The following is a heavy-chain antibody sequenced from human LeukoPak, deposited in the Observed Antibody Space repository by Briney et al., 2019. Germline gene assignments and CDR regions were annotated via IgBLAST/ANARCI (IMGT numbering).Heavy chain of an antibody. J-gene: IGHJ4*02. D-gene: IGHD6-25*01. CDR1: GFTFSSYG. Sequence: GGSLRLSCAASGFTFSSYGMHWVRQAPGKGLEWVAFVRYDGGSMYYVDSVKGRFIISRDNSKDTLYLQMNSLRIEDTAVYHCVKDHSSGLLGWGQGTLVTVSS. CDR2: VRYDGGSM. CDR3: VKDHSSGLLG. V-gene: IGHV3-30*02.